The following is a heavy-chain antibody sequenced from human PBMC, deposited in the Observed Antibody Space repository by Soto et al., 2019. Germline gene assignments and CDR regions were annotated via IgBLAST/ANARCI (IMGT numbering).Heavy chain of an antibody. CDR1: GFTFSSYA. CDR2: ISGSGGST. V-gene: IGHV3-23*01. D-gene: IGHD6-19*01. J-gene: IGHJ4*02. CDR3: AKDEEGEYSSVLSFDY. Sequence: GGSLRLSCAASGFTFSSYAMSWVRQAPGKGLEWVSAISGSGGSTYYADSVKGRFTISRDNSKNTLYLQMNSLRAEDTAVYYCAKDEEGEYSSVLSFDYWGQGTLVTVSS.